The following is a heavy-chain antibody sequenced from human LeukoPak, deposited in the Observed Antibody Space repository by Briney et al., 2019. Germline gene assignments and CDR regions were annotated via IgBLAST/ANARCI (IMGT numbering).Heavy chain of an antibody. CDR2: INRDGSRT. J-gene: IGHJ4*02. V-gene: IGHV3-74*01. Sequence: GSLRLSCAASGFTFSNHWMHWVRQAPGKGLMWVSRINRDGSRTDYADSVKGRFTISRDDAKNTLYLQVNSLRAEDMAVYFCARGGSDTAMAHDYWGQGTLVTVSS. D-gene: IGHD5-18*01. CDR3: ARGGSDTAMAHDY. CDR1: GFTFSNHW.